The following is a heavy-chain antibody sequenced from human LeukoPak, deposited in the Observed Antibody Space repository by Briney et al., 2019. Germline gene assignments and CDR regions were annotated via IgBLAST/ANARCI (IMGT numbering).Heavy chain of an antibody. CDR1: GYTFTSYG. D-gene: IGHD3-10*01. V-gene: IGHV1-2*02. Sequence: ASVKVSCKASGYTFTSYGINWVRQAPGQGLEWMGIINPSGGSTSYAQKFQGRVTMTRDTSISTAYMELSRLRSDDTAVYYCATNYGSVYYYYYMDVWGKGTTVTVSS. CDR3: ATNYGSVYYYYYMDV. CDR2: INPSGGST. J-gene: IGHJ6*03.